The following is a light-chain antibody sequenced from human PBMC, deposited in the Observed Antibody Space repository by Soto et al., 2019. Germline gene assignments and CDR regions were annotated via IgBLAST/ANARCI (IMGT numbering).Light chain of an antibody. J-gene: IGKJ2*01. V-gene: IGKV1-27*01. CDR3: QKYNSAPYT. Sequence: DIQMTQSPSSLSVSVGDRVAITCRASRVINTYLAWYQQKPGQVPELLIFAASTLQSEVPSRFSGSGSGTDFTLTISSLQPVDVATYYCQKYNSAPYTFGQGTKLEIK. CDR2: AAS. CDR1: RVINTY.